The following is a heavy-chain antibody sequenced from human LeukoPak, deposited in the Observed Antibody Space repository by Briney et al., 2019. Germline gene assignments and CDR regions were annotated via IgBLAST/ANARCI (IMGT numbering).Heavy chain of an antibody. CDR2: IYHSGST. V-gene: IGHV4-30-2*01. CDR1: GGSISSGGYS. D-gene: IGHD3-16*01. CDR3: ARLTPYTDYPFDY. J-gene: IGHJ4*02. Sequence: SETLSLTCAVSGGSISSGGYSWSWIRQPPGKGLDGIGYIYHSGSTYYNPSLKSRVTISVDTSKNQFSLKLSSVTAADTAVYYCARLTPYTDYPFDYWGQGTLVTVSS.